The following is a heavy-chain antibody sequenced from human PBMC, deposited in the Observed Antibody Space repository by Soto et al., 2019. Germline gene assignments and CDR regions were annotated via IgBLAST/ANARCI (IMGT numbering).Heavy chain of an antibody. V-gene: IGHV4-39*01. CDR3: ARLEGLATISYYFDF. CDR2: IYYLGNA. J-gene: IGHJ4*02. Sequence: SETLSLTCSGSDDSINSDKYYWGWIRHPPGKGLEWIGSIYYLGNAYYNPSRQTRVTISLDKSKSQFSLKLNSVTAADSAVYFCARLEGLATISYYFDFWGPGALVTVSS. D-gene: IGHD3-9*01. CDR1: DDSINSDKYY.